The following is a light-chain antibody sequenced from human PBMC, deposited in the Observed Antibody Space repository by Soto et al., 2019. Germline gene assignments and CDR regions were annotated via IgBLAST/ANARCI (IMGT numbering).Light chain of an antibody. J-gene: IGKJ1*01. CDR3: QQANSFPRT. Sequence: DIQMTQSPSTLSASVGDRVTITCRASQSISTWLAWYQQKPGKAPKLLIYDASSLKSGVPSRFSGSGSGTDFTLTISSLQPEDFATYYCQQANSFPRTFGQGTKVDIK. V-gene: IGKV1-12*01. CDR2: DAS. CDR1: QSISTW.